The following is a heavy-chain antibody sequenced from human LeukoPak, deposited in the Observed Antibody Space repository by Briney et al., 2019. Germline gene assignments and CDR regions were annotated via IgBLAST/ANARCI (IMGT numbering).Heavy chain of an antibody. CDR3: ARDADGPIDY. J-gene: IGHJ4*02. Sequence: GGSLSLSCAASGFTFSSYAMSWVRQAPGKGLEWVSAISGSGGSTYYADSVKGRFTISRDNAKNSLYLQMNSLRAEDTAVYYCARDADGPIDYWGQGTLVTVSS. CDR2: ISGSGGST. V-gene: IGHV3-23*01. CDR1: GFTFSSYA.